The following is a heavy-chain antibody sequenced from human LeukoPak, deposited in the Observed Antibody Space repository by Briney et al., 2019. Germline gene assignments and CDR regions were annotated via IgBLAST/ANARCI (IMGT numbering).Heavy chain of an antibody. D-gene: IGHD2-15*01. CDR2: ISGTGGST. CDR3: ARKDIASWYFDY. V-gene: IGHV3-23*01. CDR1: GFTLRTYD. J-gene: IGHJ4*02. Sequence: PGGSLRLSCAASGFTLRTYDMSWVRQAPGKGLEWVSGISGTGGSTYYADSVKGRFTISRDNSKNTQYLQMNSLRAEDTAVYYCARKDIASWYFDYWGQGTLVTVSS.